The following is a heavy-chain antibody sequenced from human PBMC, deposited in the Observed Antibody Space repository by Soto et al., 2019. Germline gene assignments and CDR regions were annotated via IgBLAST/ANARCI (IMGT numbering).Heavy chain of an antibody. CDR2: ILYDGSDK. D-gene: IGHD3-10*01. Sequence: QVQLVESGGGVVQPGRSLRLSCAASGFTFSNYGTHWVRQAPGKGLEWVAFILYDGSDKYFADSVKGRFTISRDNSKNTLDLQMNSLRAEDTAVYYCAKDRIVMIRGVMNYYGMDVWGQGTTVTVSS. CDR1: GFTFSNYG. V-gene: IGHV3-30*18. J-gene: IGHJ6*02. CDR3: AKDRIVMIRGVMNYYGMDV.